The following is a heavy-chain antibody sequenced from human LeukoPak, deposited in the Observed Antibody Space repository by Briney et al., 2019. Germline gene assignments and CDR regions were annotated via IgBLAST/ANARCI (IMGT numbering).Heavy chain of an antibody. CDR3: ARSEYQLSNWFDP. D-gene: IGHD2-2*01. CDR2: IIPIFGTA. CDR1: GGTFSSYA. J-gene: IGHJ5*02. Sequence: GASVKVSCKASGGTFSSYAISWVRQAPGQGLEWMGGIIPIFGTANYAQKFQGRVTITADESTSTAYMELSSLRSEDTAVYYCARSEYQLSNWFDPWGQGTLVTVSS. V-gene: IGHV1-69*13.